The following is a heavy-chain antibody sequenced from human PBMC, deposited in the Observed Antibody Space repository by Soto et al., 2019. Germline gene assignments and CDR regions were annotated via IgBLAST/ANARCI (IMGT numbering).Heavy chain of an antibody. CDR2: GIPSLAST. V-gene: IGHV1-69*01. Sequence: QVQLVQSGAEVKKPGSSVKVSCKASGGTFSGYGISWVRQAAGQGLEWLGGGIPSLASTYYAQDFQGRITIHADECTSTVYMELRRLRPDDTAVYYCARGAEIFGVVAFGYWGQGTLVTVSS. CDR1: GGTFSGYG. J-gene: IGHJ4*02. CDR3: ARGAEIFGVVAFGY. D-gene: IGHD3-3*01.